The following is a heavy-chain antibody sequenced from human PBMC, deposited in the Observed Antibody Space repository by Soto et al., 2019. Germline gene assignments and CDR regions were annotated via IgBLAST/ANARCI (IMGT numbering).Heavy chain of an antibody. J-gene: IGHJ4*02. CDR1: GGTFSSYA. Sequence: ASVKVSCKASGGTFSSYAISWVRQAPGQGLERMGGIIPIFGTANYAQKFQGRVTITADESTSTAYMELSSLRSEDTAVYYCARYSGSDEIYFDYWGQGTLGTVAS. CDR3: ARYSGSDEIYFDY. V-gene: IGHV1-69*13. D-gene: IGHD1-26*01. CDR2: IIPIFGTA.